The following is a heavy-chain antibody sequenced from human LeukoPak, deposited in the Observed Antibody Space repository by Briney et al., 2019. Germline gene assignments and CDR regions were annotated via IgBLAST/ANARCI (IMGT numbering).Heavy chain of an antibody. V-gene: IGHV3-23*01. CDR1: GFTFSSYA. CDR3: AKVHQYDILTGYYLAEHSYIDY. CDR2: ISGIGGST. D-gene: IGHD3-9*01. Sequence: GGSLRLSCAASGFTFSSYAMSGVGQAPGKGLDWVSAISGIGGSTYYADSVKGRFTISRDNSKNTLYLQMNSLRAEETAVYYCAKVHQYDILTGYYLAEHSYIDYWGQGTLVTVSS. J-gene: IGHJ4*02.